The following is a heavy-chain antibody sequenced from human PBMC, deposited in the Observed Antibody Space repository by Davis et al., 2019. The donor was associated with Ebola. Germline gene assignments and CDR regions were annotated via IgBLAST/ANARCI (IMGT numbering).Heavy chain of an antibody. Sequence: PGGSLRLSCAASGFTFSGSAMHWVRQASGKGLEWVGRIRSKANSYATAYAASVKGRFTISRDDSKNTAYLQMNSLKTEDTAVYYCTSLIYSGSYYESDYWGQGTLVTVSS. CDR1: GFTFSGSA. D-gene: IGHD1-26*01. CDR2: IRSKANSYAT. V-gene: IGHV3-73*01. J-gene: IGHJ4*02. CDR3: TSLIYSGSYYESDY.